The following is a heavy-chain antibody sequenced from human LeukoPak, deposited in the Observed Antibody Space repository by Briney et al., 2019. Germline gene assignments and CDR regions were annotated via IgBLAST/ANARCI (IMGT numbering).Heavy chain of an antibody. J-gene: IGHJ4*02. CDR3: ATLGLLRGAGFNLTTHFDF. V-gene: IGHV4-39*01. Sequence: SETLSLTCTVSGVSISNNYYYWAWIRQPPGEGLEMIGYVHFTGSTFYNSSLKSRVTISADTSQNQFTLSLTSVTAADTAVYYCATLGLLRGAGFNLTTHFDFWGQGTLVTVSS. D-gene: IGHD1-26*01. CDR2: VHFTGST. CDR1: GVSISNNYYY.